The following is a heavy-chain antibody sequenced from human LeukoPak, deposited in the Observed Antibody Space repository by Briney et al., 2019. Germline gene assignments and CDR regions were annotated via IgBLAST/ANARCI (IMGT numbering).Heavy chain of an antibody. CDR2: IKQDGSEK. CDR3: ARYPYGSGTYYYFEY. V-gene: IGHV3-7*03. J-gene: IGHJ4*02. D-gene: IGHD3-10*01. Sequence: RPGGSLRLSCAASGFTFSRYWMSWVRQDPGKGLEWVANIKQDGSEKYYVDSVKGRFTISRDNGKKSLYLQMNSLRAEDTAVYYCARYPYGSGTYYYFEYWGQGTLVTVSS. CDR1: GFTFSRYW.